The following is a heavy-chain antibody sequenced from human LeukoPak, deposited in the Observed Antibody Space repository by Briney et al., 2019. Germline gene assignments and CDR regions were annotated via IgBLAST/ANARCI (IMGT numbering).Heavy chain of an antibody. CDR2: IYYSGST. CDR1: GGSISSSSYY. CDR3: ARLHYGGNYGYYYYYMDV. D-gene: IGHD4-23*01. J-gene: IGHJ6*03. Sequence: SETLSLTCAVSGGSISSSSYYWGWIRQPPGKGLEWIGSIYYSGSTYYNPSLKSRVTISVDTSKNQFSLKLSSVTAADTAVYYCARLHYGGNYGYYYYYMDVWGKGTTVTISS. V-gene: IGHV4-39*01.